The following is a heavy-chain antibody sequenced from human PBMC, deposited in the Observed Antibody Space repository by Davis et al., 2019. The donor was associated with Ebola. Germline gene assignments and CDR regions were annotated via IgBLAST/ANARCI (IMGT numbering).Heavy chain of an antibody. CDR1: GFTFSSYE. Sequence: PAGSLRLSCAASGFTFSSYEINWVRQAPGKGLEWISYISTSGSTIYYADSVKGRFTLSRDNAKNSVSLQMNRLRAEDTAVYYCARDQIGLTKYYGMDAWGQGTTVTVSS. V-gene: IGHV3-48*03. CDR3: ARDQIGLTKYYGMDA. CDR2: ISTSGSTI. D-gene: IGHD3-3*01. J-gene: IGHJ6*02.